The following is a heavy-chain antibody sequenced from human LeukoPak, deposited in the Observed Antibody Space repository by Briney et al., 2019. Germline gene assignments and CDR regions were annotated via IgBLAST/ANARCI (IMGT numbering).Heavy chain of an antibody. CDR3: ARHVEIAVAGPIDY. CDR2: IYYSGST. V-gene: IGHV4-39*01. J-gene: IGHJ4*02. Sequence: KPSETLSLTCIVSGGSISSSRDYWGWIRQPPGKGLEWIGSIYYSGSTYYNPSLKSRVTISVDTSKNQFSLKLSSVTAADTAVYYCARHVEIAVAGPIDYWGQGTLVTVSS. CDR1: GGSISSSRDY. D-gene: IGHD6-19*01.